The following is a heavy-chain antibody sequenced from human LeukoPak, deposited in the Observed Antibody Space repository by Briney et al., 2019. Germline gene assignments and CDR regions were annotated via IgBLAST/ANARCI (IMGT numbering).Heavy chain of an antibody. Sequence: GGSLRLSCAASGFTFSNYAMHWVRQAPGKGLEWVSTIDGPTFRTHYADSVMGRFTISRDNAKNSLYLQMNSLRDEDTAVYYCARVFNWGLPDYWGQGTLVTVSS. CDR1: GFTFSNYA. D-gene: IGHD7-27*01. CDR3: ARVFNWGLPDY. J-gene: IGHJ4*02. CDR2: IDGPTFRT. V-gene: IGHV3-23*01.